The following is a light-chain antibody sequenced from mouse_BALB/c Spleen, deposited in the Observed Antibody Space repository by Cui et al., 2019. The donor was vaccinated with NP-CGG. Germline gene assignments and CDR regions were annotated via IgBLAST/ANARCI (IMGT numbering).Light chain of an antibody. CDR2: GTN. CDR3: ALWYSNHWV. CDR1: TGAVTTNNY. Sequence: QPVVTQKSALTTSPGETVTLTCRSSTGAVTTNNYANWVQEKPDHLFTGLIGGTNNRAPGVPARFSGSLIGDKAALTITGAQTEDEAIYFCALWYSNHWVFGGGTKLTVL. J-gene: IGLJ1*01. V-gene: IGLV1*01.